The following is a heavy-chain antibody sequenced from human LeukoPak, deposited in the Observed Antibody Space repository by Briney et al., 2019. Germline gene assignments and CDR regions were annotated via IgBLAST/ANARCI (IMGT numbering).Heavy chain of an antibody. Sequence: PSETLSLTCTVSGGSISSSSYYWGWIRQPPGKGLEWIGSIYYSGSTYYNPSLKSRVTISVDTSKNQFSLKLRSVTAADTAVYYCARKKNYDYVSGSYRYSGGFDSWGQGTLVTVSS. D-gene: IGHD3-16*02. V-gene: IGHV4-39*07. CDR2: IYYSGST. CDR1: GGSISSSSYY. CDR3: ARKKNYDYVSGSYRYSGGFDS. J-gene: IGHJ4*02.